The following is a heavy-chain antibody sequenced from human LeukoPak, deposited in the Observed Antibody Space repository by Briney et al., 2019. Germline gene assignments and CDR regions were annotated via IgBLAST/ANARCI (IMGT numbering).Heavy chain of an antibody. CDR2: INWNGGST. CDR1: GGSFSGYY. V-gene: IGHV3-20*04. CDR3: ARGGYYYDSSGYSPFDY. J-gene: IGHJ4*02. D-gene: IGHD3-22*01. Sequence: ETLSLTCAVYGGSFSGYYWSWIRQPPGKGLEWVSGINWNGGSTGYADSVKGRFTISRDNAKNSLYLQMNSLRAEDTALYYCARGGYYYDSSGYSPFDYWGQGTLVTVSS.